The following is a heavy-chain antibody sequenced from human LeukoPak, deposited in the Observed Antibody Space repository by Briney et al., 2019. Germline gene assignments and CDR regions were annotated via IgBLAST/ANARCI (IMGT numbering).Heavy chain of an antibody. D-gene: IGHD2/OR15-2a*01. CDR1: GYTFTSYY. CDR3: ARETYSNNYPNIDY. V-gene: IGHV1-46*01. CDR2: INPSGGTT. Sequence: ASVKVSCKASGYTFTSYYMHWVRQAPGQGLEWMGIINPSGGTTSYAQKFQGRVTMTRDTSTSTAYMELSSLRSEDTAIYYCARETYSNNYPNIDYWGQGTLVTVSS. J-gene: IGHJ4*02.